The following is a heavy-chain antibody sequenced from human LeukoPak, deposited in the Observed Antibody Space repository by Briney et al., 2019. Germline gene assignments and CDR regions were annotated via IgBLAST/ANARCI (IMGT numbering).Heavy chain of an antibody. J-gene: IGHJ5*02. V-gene: IGHV4-34*01. CDR1: GGSFSRYY. CDR3: ARGAWRLRIGSNKYNWFDP. CDR2: INHSGST. Sequence: SETLSLTCAVYGGSFSRYYWSWIRQPPGKGLEWIGEINHSGSTNYNPSLKSRVTISVDTSKNQFSLKLSSVTAADTAVYYCARGAWRLRIGSNKYNWFDPWGQGTLVTLSS. D-gene: IGHD5-12*01.